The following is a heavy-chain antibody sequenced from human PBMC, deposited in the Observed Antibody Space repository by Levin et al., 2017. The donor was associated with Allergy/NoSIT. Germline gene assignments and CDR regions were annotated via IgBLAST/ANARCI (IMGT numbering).Heavy chain of an antibody. CDR2: ISYDGSNK. D-gene: IGHD3-3*01. CDR1: GFTFSSYG. V-gene: IGHV3-30*18. Sequence: GGSLRLSCAASGFTFSSYGMHWVRQAPGKGLEWVAVISYDGSNKYYADSVRGRFIISRDNSKNTLYLQMNSLRAEDTAVYYCAKDRAWRPNFYYYYGMDVWGQGTTVTVS. CDR3: AKDRAWRPNFYYYYGMDV. J-gene: IGHJ6*02.